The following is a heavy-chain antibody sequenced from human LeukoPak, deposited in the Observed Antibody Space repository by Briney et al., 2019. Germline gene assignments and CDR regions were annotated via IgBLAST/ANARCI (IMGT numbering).Heavy chain of an antibody. Sequence: PSETLSLTCTVSGDSNTRYYWSWIRQPPGKGLEWIGYIYYTGSTNYNPSLKSRVTISVDTTKNQFSLKLSSVTAADTAVYYCARYPGIAVSGSWFDPWGQGTLVTVSS. CDR1: GDSNTRYY. D-gene: IGHD6-13*01. CDR3: ARYPGIAVSGSWFDP. CDR2: IYYTGST. J-gene: IGHJ5*02. V-gene: IGHV4-59*01.